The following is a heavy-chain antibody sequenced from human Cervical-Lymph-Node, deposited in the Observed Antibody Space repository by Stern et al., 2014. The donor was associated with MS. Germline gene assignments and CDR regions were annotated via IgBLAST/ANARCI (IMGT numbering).Heavy chain of an antibody. CDR3: ARDAGYCSGGSCYPYFDY. V-gene: IGHV1-18*01. J-gene: IGHJ4*02. CDR2: ISAYNGNT. CDR1: GYTFTSYG. D-gene: IGHD2-15*01. Sequence: VQLVESGAEVKKPGASVKVSCKASGYTFTSYGISWVRQAPGQGLEWMGWISAYNGNTNYAQKLQGRVTMTTDTSTSTAYMELRSLRSDDTAVYYCARDAGYCSGGSCYPYFDYWGQGTLVTVSS.